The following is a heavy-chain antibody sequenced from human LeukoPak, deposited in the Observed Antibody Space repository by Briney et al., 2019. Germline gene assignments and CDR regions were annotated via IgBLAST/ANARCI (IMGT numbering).Heavy chain of an antibody. CDR1: GFTFSSYE. D-gene: IGHD3-10*01. CDR2: ISSSGSII. V-gene: IGHV3-48*03. CDR3: AKVAKYYYGSETYYFFEQ. Sequence: TGGSLRLSCAASGFTFSSYEMNWVRQAPGKGLEWVSYISSSGSIIYYADSVKGRFTISRDNAKNSLYLQMNSLRVEDTAVYYCAKVAKYYYGSETYYFFEQWGQGTPVTASS. J-gene: IGHJ4*02.